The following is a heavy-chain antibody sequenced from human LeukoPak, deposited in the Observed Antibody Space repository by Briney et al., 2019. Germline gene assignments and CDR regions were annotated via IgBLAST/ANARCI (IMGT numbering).Heavy chain of an antibody. D-gene: IGHD2-15*01. CDR2: ISGSGGST. CDR3: AKVGGYCSGGSCSDDAFDI. CDR1: GFTFSSYA. J-gene: IGHJ3*02. V-gene: IGHV3-23*01. Sequence: AGSLRLSCAASGFTFSSYAMSWVRQAPGKGLEWVSAISGSGGSTYYADSVKGRFTISRDNSKNTLYLQMNSLRAEDTAVYYCAKVGGYCSGGSCSDDAFDIWGQGTMVTVSS.